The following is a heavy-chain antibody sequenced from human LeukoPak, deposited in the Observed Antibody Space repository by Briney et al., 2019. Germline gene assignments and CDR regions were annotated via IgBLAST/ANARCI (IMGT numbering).Heavy chain of an antibody. V-gene: IGHV3-53*01. CDR1: GLTVNDNY. CDR3: ARANPVYGDFDY. J-gene: IGHJ4*02. Sequence: GGSLRLSCTMSGLTVNDNYMSWVRQSPGKGLEWVSVIFPDGRTYQADSVKGRFTISRDRPKNTLSLQMNSLRADDTALYHCARANPVYGDFDYWGQGILVTVSS. D-gene: IGHD4-17*01. CDR2: IFPDGRT.